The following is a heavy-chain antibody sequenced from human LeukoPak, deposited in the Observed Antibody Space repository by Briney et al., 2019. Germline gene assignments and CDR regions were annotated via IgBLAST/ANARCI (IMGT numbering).Heavy chain of an antibody. V-gene: IGHV4-61*02. J-gene: IGHJ3*02. CDR3: ARDWGTLYCRGGSCYSGDAFDI. Sequence: TLSLTCTVSGGSISSGSYYWSWIRHPAGNGLEWLGRIYTSGRTNSNPSLKSRVTIPVDTSKNQFSLKLSSVTAADTVVYYCARDWGTLYCRGGSCYSGDAFDIWGQGTMVTVSS. D-gene: IGHD2-15*01. CDR2: IYTSGRT. CDR1: GGSISSGSYY.